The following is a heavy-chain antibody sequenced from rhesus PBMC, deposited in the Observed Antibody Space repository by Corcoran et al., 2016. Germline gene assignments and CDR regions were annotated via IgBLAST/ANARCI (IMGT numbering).Heavy chain of an antibody. V-gene: IGHV4-169*01. J-gene: IGHJ3*01. CDR2: IYGSGSST. CDR3: ARGEAGTIGNAFDF. D-gene: IGHD1-1*01. Sequence: QLQLQESGPGLVKPSETLSVTCAVSGGSISSSYWSWIRQAPGKGLEWIGYIYGSGSSTNYNPSLKSRVTLSVDTSKTQLSLKLSSVTTADTAVYYCARGEAGTIGNAFDFWGQGLRVTVSS. CDR1: GGSISSSY.